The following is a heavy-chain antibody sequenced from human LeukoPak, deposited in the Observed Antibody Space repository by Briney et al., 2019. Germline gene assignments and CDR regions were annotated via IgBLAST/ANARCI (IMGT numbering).Heavy chain of an antibody. Sequence: PSETLSLTCTVSGGSISGYYWSWIRQPPGKGLEWIGYIYYSGSTNYNPSLKSRVTISVDTSKNQFSLKLSSVTAADTAVYYCARGGGATGYFDYWGQGTLVTASS. J-gene: IGHJ4*02. V-gene: IGHV4-59*01. CDR2: IYYSGST. CDR3: ARGGGATGYFDY. D-gene: IGHD1-26*01. CDR1: GGSISGYY.